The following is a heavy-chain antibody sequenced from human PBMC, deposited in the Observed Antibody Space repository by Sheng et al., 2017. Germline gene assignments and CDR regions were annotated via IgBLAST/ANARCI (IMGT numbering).Heavy chain of an antibody. Sequence: EVQLVESGGGLVQPGGSLRLSCAASGFTFSSYAMSWVRQAPGKGLEWVSAISGSGGSTYYADSVKGRFTISRDNSKNTLYLQMNSLRAEDTAVYYCAKDGKAAAGIKWELKTAFDYWGQGTLVTVSS. J-gene: IGHJ4*02. CDR2: ISGSGGST. D-gene: IGHD6-13*01. CDR3: AKDGKAAAGIKWELKTAFDY. V-gene: IGHV3-23*04. CDR1: GFTFSSYA.